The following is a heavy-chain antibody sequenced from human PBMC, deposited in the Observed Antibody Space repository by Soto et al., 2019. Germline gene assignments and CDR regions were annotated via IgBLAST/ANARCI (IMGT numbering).Heavy chain of an antibody. D-gene: IGHD3-9*01. V-gene: IGHV1-18*04. Sequence: ASVKVSCKASGYTFTSYGISWVRQAPGQGLEWMGWISAYNGNTNYAQKLQGRVTMTTDTSTSTAYMELRSLRSDDTAVYYCARGEYSPGYFDWLLTPYFDYWGQRTLVTVSS. CDR3: ARGEYSPGYFDWLLTPYFDY. J-gene: IGHJ4*02. CDR1: GYTFTSYG. CDR2: ISAYNGNT.